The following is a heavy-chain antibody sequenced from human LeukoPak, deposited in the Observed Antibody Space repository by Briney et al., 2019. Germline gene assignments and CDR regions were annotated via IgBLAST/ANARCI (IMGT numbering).Heavy chain of an antibody. CDR2: IYTSGST. CDR1: GGSISSGSYY. Sequence: SQTLSLTCTVSGGSISSGSYYWSWIRQPAGKGLEWIGRIYTSGSTNYNPSLKSRVTISVDTSKNQFSLKLSSVTAADTAVYYCARGSMVRGFDPWGQGTLVTVSS. D-gene: IGHD3-10*01. J-gene: IGHJ5*02. CDR3: ARGSMVRGFDP. V-gene: IGHV4-61*02.